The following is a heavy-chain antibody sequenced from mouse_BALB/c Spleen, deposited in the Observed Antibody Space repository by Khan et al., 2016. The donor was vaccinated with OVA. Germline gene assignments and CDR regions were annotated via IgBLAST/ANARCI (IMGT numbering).Heavy chain of an antibody. CDR3: ARRGAARATGDYFDY. CDR2: IYPGGGYT. Sequence: ESGAELVRPGTSVKMSCKAAGYTFTNYWIGWVKQRPGHGLEWIGDIYPGGGYTNYNEKFKGKATLTADTSSSTAYMQLSSLTSGDSVIYYCARRGAARATGDYFDYWGQGTTLTVSS. J-gene: IGHJ2*01. V-gene: IGHV1-63*02. CDR1: GYTFTNYW. D-gene: IGHD3-1*01.